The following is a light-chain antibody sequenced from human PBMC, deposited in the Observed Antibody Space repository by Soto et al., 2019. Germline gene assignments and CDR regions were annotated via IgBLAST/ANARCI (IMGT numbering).Light chain of an antibody. CDR3: CSFAGPSSS. V-gene: IGLV2-11*01. Sequence: QSALSRSVSGSPGQSVTLSCTGATTDIDSSEYVSWYQQHPGEAPRLLIYDVTKRPAGVPSRFSGSKSGKTASLTISGLRTEDEGVYFCCSFAGPSSSFDGGTKRTGL. CDR1: TTDIDSSEY. J-gene: IGLJ2*01. CDR2: DVT.